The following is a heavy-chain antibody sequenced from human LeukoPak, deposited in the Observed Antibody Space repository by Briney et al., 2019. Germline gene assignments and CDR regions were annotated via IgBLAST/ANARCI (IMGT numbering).Heavy chain of an antibody. CDR2: IFYVGYT. CDR3: ARSDSSRYGWLDP. J-gene: IGHJ5*02. D-gene: IGHD3-22*01. V-gene: IGHV4-39*01. CDR1: GGSITSSSYY. Sequence: SETLSLTCTVSGGSITSSSYYWAWIRQPPGKGLEWIGSIFYVGYTYYNPSPESRITISVDTSRNQFSLKLYSVTAADTAVYYCARSDSSRYGWLDPWGRGTLVTVSS.